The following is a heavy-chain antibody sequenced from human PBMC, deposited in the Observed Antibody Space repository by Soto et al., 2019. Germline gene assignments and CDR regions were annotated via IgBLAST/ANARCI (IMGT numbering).Heavy chain of an antibody. Sequence: QVQLVESGGCVVQPGRSLRLSCAASGFTFRNYDMHWVRQAPGKGLEWVTVISYDGSQKYYADFVKGRFTIARDNSKDAVYLQMYSLRAEDTGVYYCVKDSGKLPTYFDYWGPGTLGTGSS. V-gene: IGHV3-30*18. CDR1: GFTFRNYD. D-gene: IGHD2-15*01. CDR3: VKDSGKLPTYFDY. J-gene: IGHJ4*02. CDR2: ISYDGSQK.